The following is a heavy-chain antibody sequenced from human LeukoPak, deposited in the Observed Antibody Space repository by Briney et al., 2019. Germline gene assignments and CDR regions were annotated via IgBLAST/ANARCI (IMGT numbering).Heavy chain of an antibody. CDR1: GVSFSGYY. CDR3: ARRYSNSWFNY. CDR2: INHSGST. D-gene: IGHD6-13*01. V-gene: IGHV4-34*01. J-gene: IGHJ4*02. Sequence: SETLSLTCAVYGVSFSGYYWSWIRQPPGKGLEWIGEINHSGSTNYNPSLKSRVTISVDTSKNQFSLKLSSLTAADTAVYYCARRYSNSWFNYWGQGTLVTVSS.